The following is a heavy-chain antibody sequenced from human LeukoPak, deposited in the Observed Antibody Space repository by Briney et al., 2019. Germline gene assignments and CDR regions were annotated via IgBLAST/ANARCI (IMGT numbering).Heavy chain of an antibody. Sequence: SEALSLTCTVSDDSVSSSRYYWTWIRQPPGKGLEWIGYIYHGSATYNPSLESRVTLSMDTSKNQYSLKMTSVTAADTAVYYCAREGGRQWLVSGALDSWGQGTLVTVSS. D-gene: IGHD6-19*01. CDR2: IYHGSA. CDR3: AREGGRQWLVSGALDS. J-gene: IGHJ5*01. CDR1: DDSVSSSRYY. V-gene: IGHV4-61*01.